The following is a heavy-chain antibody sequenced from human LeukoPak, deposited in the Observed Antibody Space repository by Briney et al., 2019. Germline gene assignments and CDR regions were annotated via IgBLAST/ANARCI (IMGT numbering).Heavy chain of an antibody. CDR1: GFTFSSYG. D-gene: IGHD2-15*01. Sequence: TGGSLRLSCAASGFTFSSYGMHWVRQAPGKGLEWVAVIWYDGSNKYYADSVKGRFTISRDNSKNTLYLQMNSLRAEDTAVYYCARDEKVVPDYYYYGMDVWGQETTVTVSS. J-gene: IGHJ6*02. V-gene: IGHV3-33*01. CDR3: ARDEKVVPDYYYYGMDV. CDR2: IWYDGSNK.